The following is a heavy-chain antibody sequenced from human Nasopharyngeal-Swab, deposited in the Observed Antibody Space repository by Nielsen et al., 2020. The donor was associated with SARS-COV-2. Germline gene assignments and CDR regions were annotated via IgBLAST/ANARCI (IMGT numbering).Heavy chain of an antibody. J-gene: IGHJ4*02. D-gene: IGHD6-19*01. CDR1: GYSFTSYW. Sequence: GSLRLSCKGSGYSFTSYWISWVRQMPGKGLEWMGRIDPSDSYTNYSPSFQGHVTISADKSISTAYLQWSSLKASDTAMYYCARREGSSGWYQYWGQGTLVTVSS. CDR3: ARREGSSGWYQY. V-gene: IGHV5-10-1*01. CDR2: IDPSDSYT.